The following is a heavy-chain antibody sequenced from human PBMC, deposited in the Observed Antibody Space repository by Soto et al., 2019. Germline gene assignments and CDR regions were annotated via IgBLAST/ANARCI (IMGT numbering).Heavy chain of an antibody. D-gene: IGHD3-10*01. CDR3: ARDSGYGSGGSVNHYLDY. CDR1: GCTFGSYW. V-gene: IGHV3-7*01. Sequence: GGSLRLSCAASGCTFGSYWMSWVRQVPGKGLEWLGTIKRDSTEKKYVASVKGRFTMSRDNAQNSLYLQMDSLRAEDTAVYDCARDSGYGSGGSVNHYLDYWGNGTLVTVSS. J-gene: IGHJ4*01. CDR2: IKRDSTEK.